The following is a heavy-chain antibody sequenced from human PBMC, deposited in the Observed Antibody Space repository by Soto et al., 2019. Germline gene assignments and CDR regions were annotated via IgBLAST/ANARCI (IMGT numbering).Heavy chain of an antibody. CDR3: AGGSAADY. V-gene: IGHV4-59*08. D-gene: IGHD3-16*01. CDR2: IYYSGST. CDR1: GGSISSYY. J-gene: IGHJ4*02. Sequence: SETLSLTCTVSGGSISSYYWSWIRQPPGKGLEWIGYIYYSGSTNYNPSLKSRVTISVDTSKNQFSLKLSSVTAADTAVYYCAGGSAADYWGQGTLVTVSS.